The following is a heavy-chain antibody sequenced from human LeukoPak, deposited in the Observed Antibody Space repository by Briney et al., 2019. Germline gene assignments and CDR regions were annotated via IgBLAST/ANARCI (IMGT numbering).Heavy chain of an antibody. V-gene: IGHV3-30*02. CDR2: IHYDGSNI. Sequence: GGSLRLSCAASGFAFSTYGMHWVRQAPGKGLEWVCFIHYDGSNIYYADSVKGRLTISRDISKNTLFLQMRSLRAEDTAVYYCARGEEYDSKDGLDNWGQGTLVTVSS. CDR1: GFAFSTYG. D-gene: IGHD3-22*01. J-gene: IGHJ4*02. CDR3: ARGEEYDSKDGLDN.